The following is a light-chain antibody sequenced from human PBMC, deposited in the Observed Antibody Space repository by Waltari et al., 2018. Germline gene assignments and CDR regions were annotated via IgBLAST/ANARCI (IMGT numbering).Light chain of an antibody. J-gene: IGLJ2*01. CDR3: SSYIDSSTLEL. V-gene: IGLV2-14*03. CDR2: DVS. CDR1: SNDIGGYNY. Sequence: QSALTQPASVSGSHGQSLTISCTGTSNDIGGYNYVHWYQQVPGKAPKLIIYDVSNRPSGVSSRFSGSKSGNTASLTISGLQAEDEANYYCSSYIDSSTLELFGGGTSLTVL.